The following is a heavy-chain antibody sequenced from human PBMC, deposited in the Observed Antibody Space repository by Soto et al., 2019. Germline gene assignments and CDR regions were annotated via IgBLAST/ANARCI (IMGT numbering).Heavy chain of an antibody. Sequence: SETLSLTFSVFGGSMSPYYWSWIRQSPGKGLEWIANIYYSGSTNYNPSLKSRVTISVDTSKNQFSLKLSSVTAADTAVYYCARGLISGYYLYDAFDIWGQGTMVTVSS. V-gene: IGHV4-59*01. CDR3: ARGLISGYYLYDAFDI. CDR2: IYYSGST. CDR1: GGSMSPYY. D-gene: IGHD3-22*01. J-gene: IGHJ3*02.